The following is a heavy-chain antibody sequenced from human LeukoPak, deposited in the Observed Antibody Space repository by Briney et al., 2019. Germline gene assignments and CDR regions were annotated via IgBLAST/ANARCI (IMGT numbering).Heavy chain of an antibody. D-gene: IGHD4-23*01. CDR3: AKAPNPYGGKAYYFDY. CDR2: ISWNSGSI. J-gene: IGHJ4*02. Sequence: PGGSLRLSCAASGFTFSSYAMSWVRQAPGKGLEWVSGISWNSGSIGYADSVKGRFTISRDNAKNSLYLQMNSLRAEDTALYYCAKAPNPYGGKAYYFDYWGQGTLVTVSS. CDR1: GFTFSSYA. V-gene: IGHV3-9*01.